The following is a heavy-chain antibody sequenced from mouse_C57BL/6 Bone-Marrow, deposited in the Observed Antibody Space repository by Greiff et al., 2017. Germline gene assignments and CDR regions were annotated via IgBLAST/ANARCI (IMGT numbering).Heavy chain of an antibody. D-gene: IGHD2-4*01. V-gene: IGHV2-9-1*01. CDR3: ATFDYDYDGHYFDY. J-gene: IGHJ2*01. CDR2: IWTGGGT. CDR1: GFSLTSYA. Sequence: VQGVESGPGLVAPSQSLSITCTVSGFSLTSYAISWVRQPPGKGLEWLGVIWTGGGTNYNSALKSRLSISKDNSKSQVFLKMNSLQTDDTARYYCATFDYDYDGHYFDYWGQGTTLTVSS.